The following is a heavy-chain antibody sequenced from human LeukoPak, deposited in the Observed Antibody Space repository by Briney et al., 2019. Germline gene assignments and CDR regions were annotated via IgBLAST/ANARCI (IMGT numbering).Heavy chain of an antibody. J-gene: IGHJ4*02. CDR1: GDSVSRDSIA. V-gene: IGHV6-1*01. Sequence: SQTLSLTCAISGDSVSRDSIAWNWIRQSPSRGLEWLGRTYYKTAWYNDYAVSVKGRIIINPDTSKNQFSLQLNSVTPEDTAVYYCARGTGWPQFDYWGQGTLVTVSS. CDR3: ARGTGWPQFDY. CDR2: TYYKTAWYN. D-gene: IGHD6-19*01.